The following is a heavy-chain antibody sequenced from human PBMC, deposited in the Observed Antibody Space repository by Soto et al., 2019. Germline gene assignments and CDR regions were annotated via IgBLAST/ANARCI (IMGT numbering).Heavy chain of an antibody. D-gene: IGHD3-9*01. J-gene: IGHJ5*02. CDR3: AKDFGHYDILIGYPTVGA. CDR1: GFTFSSYA. Sequence: PGGSLRLSCAASGFTFSSYAMSWVRQAPGEWLEWVSAVSRSGDNTYHADSVKGRFTISRDNSKNTLYLQMNSLRVEDTAVYYCAKDFGHYDILIGYPTVGAWGQGXLVTVYS. V-gene: IGHV3-23*01. CDR2: VSRSGDNT.